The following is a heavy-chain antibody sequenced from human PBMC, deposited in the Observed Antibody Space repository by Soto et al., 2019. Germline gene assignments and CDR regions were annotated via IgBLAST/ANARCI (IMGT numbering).Heavy chain of an antibody. V-gene: IGHV3-7*01. J-gene: IGHJ4*02. D-gene: IGHD2-2*01. Sequence: EVQLVQSGGDLVQPGGSLRLSCVASGFIFSTYWMTWVRHAPGMGLEWVAGIKEDASEELYVDSVKGRFSVSRDNAKNSLYLQLNSLSAEDTAVYYCATAISSPFSNFDYWGQGSLVTVSS. CDR1: GFIFSTYW. CDR2: IKEDASEE. CDR3: ATAISSPFSNFDY.